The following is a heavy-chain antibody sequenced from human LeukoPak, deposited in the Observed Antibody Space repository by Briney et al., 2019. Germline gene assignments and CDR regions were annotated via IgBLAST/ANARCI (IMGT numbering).Heavy chain of an antibody. CDR2: ISYDGSNK. D-gene: IGHD6-13*01. CDR1: GFTFSSYA. Sequence: GGSLRLSCAASGFTFSSYAMHWVRQAPGKGLEWVAVISYDGSNKYCADSVKGRFTISRDNSKNTLYLQMNSLRAEDTAVYYCARDKLRAAAAYFQHWGQGTLVTVSS. J-gene: IGHJ1*01. CDR3: ARDKLRAAAAYFQH. V-gene: IGHV3-30-3*01.